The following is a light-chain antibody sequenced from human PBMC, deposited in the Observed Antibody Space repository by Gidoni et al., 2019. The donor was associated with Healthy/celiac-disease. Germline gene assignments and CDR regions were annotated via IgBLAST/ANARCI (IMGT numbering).Light chain of an antibody. CDR2: LGS. CDR1: QSLLHSNGYNY. V-gene: IGKV2-28*01. CDR3: MQALQTPRT. J-gene: IGKJ3*01. Sequence: DIVMTQFPLSLPVTPGEPASISCRSSQSLLHSNGYNYLDWYLQKPGQSPQLLIYLGSNRASGVPDRFSGSGSGTDFTRKISKVEAEDVGVYYCMQALQTPRTFGPGTKVDIK.